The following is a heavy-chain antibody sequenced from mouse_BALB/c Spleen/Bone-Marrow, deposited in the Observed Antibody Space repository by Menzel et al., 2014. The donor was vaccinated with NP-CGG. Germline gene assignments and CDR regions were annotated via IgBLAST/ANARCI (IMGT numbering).Heavy chain of an antibody. V-gene: IGHV2-9*02. D-gene: IGHD1-1*01. Sequence: VKLVESGPGLVAPSQSLSITCTVSGFSLTDYGVHWVRQPPGKGLEWLGIIGIGGSTNYNSALMSRLSIDKDNSKSXVFLKMNSLQTDDTAMYYCARASYYYGSGYDYWGQGTTLTVSS. CDR3: ARASYYYGSGYDY. CDR2: IGIGGST. CDR1: GFSLTDYG. J-gene: IGHJ2*01.